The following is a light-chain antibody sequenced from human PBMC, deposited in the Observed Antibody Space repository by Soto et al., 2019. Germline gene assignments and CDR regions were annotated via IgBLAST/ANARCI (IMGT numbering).Light chain of an antibody. V-gene: IGKV3-11*01. CDR2: DAS. Sequence: EIVLTQSPATLSLSPGERVTLSCRASQSVSSYLAWYQQKPGQAPRLLIYDASNRAAGVPARFSGSGSETDFTLTISSLEPEDFAVYYCQQRSNWPLTFGGGTKVEI. J-gene: IGKJ4*01. CDR1: QSVSSY. CDR3: QQRSNWPLT.